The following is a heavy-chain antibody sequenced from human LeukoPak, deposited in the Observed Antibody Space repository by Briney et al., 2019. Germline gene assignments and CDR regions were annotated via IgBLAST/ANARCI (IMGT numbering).Heavy chain of an antibody. CDR3: ARFVAD. CDR1: RFTFRSYS. CDR2: ISSSSSYI. V-gene: IGHV3-21*01. D-gene: IGHD2-21*01. J-gene: IGHJ4*02. Sequence: PGWSLRLSCAASRFTFRSYSMNWVRQAPGTGLEWVSSISSSSSYIYYADPVKRRFTISSDNAKNSLYLQMNSLRAEDTPVYYGARFVADWGQGTLVTVSS.